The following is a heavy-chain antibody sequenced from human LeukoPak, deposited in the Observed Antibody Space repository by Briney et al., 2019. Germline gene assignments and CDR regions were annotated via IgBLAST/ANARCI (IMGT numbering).Heavy chain of an antibody. V-gene: IGHV3-48*03. D-gene: IGHD1-26*01. Sequence: GGSLRLSCAASGFTFSNYEMNWVRQVPGKGLEWVSTISSSGSTVYYADSVKGRFTISRDNAKKSLSLQMNSLRAEDTAVYYCATGGNSLAYWGQGTLVTVSS. J-gene: IGHJ4*02. CDR3: ATGGNSLAY. CDR1: GFTFSNYE. CDR2: ISSSGSTV.